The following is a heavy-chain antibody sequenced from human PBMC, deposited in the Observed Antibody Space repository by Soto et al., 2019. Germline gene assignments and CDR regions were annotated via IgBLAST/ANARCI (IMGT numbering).Heavy chain of an antibody. CDR2: IYYSGST. Sequence: QVQPQESGPGLVKPSETLSLTCTVSGGSVSSGSYYWSWIRQPPGKGLEWIGYIYYSGSTNYNPSLKSRVTISVDTSKNQFSLKLSSVTAADTAVYYCARDVDWFDPWGQGTLVTVSS. CDR1: GGSVSSGSYY. CDR3: ARDVDWFDP. J-gene: IGHJ5*02. V-gene: IGHV4-61*01.